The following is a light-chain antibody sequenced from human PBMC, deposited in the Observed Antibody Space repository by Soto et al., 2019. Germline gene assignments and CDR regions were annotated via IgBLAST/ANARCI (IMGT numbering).Light chain of an antibody. Sequence: DIQMTKSPSTLSASVGDRVTITCRASENINIWLAWYQQKPGKAPKPLIYRASVLESGVPPRYSGSGSGKEFSFTISNMQPDDFATYYGQHYSLYWALAQGTKVEIK. CDR3: QHYSLYWA. J-gene: IGKJ1*01. V-gene: IGKV1-5*03. CDR2: RAS. CDR1: ENINIW.